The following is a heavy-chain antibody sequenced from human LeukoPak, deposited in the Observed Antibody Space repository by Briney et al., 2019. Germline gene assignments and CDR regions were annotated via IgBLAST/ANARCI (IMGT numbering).Heavy chain of an antibody. J-gene: IGHJ4*02. Sequence: PGGSLRLSCAASGFTFSSYAMSWVRQAPGKGLEWVSAISGSGGSTYYADSVKGRFTISRDNSKNTLYLQMNSLRAEDTAVYYCAKGGSSSWYGSYFDYWGQGTLVTASS. D-gene: IGHD6-13*01. CDR3: AKGGSSSWYGSYFDY. V-gene: IGHV3-23*01. CDR1: GFTFSSYA. CDR2: ISGSGGST.